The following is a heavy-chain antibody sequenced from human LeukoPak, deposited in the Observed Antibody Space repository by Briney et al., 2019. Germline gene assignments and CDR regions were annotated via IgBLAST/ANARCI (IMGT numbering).Heavy chain of an antibody. Sequence: SETLSLTCTVSGGSISSYYWSWIRQPPGKGLEWIGYIYYSGSTNYNPSLKSRVTISVDTSKNQFALKLSSVTAADTAVYYCARIAVAPSKPPIDYWGQGTLVTVSS. D-gene: IGHD6-19*01. CDR2: IYYSGST. J-gene: IGHJ4*02. CDR3: ARIAVAPSKPPIDY. V-gene: IGHV4-59*08. CDR1: GGSISSYY.